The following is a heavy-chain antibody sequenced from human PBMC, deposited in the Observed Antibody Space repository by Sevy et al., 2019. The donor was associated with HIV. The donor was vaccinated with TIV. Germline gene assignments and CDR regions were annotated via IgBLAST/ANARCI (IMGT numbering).Heavy chain of an antibody. CDR2: ISSSGTK. CDR1: GFIFSDYNY. J-gene: IGHJ6*02. V-gene: IGHV3-11*01. D-gene: IGHD2-8*02. CDR3: ARDWECTGGVCYFMDV. Sequence: GGSLRLSCAASGFIFSDYNYMIWIRQSPGKGLEWISYISSSGTKYYRESVKGRFTVSRDNAKNSLYLQMNNLRAEDTAVYYCARDWECTGGVCYFMDVWGQGTTVTVSS.